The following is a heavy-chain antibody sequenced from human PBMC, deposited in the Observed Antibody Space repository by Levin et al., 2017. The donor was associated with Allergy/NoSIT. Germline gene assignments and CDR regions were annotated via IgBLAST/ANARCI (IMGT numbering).Heavy chain of an antibody. D-gene: IGHD6-6*01. CDR2: IDSSAGNNT. CDR1: GFTFSTYA. V-gene: IGHV3-23*05. CDR3: AKRASSSSSRLFYFDY. Sequence: GGSLRLSCAASGFTFSTYAMSWVRQAPGKGLEWVSTIDSSAGNNTYYADSVKGRFTISRDNSKNALILQMNSLRAEDTAKYYCAKRASSSSSRLFYFDYWGQGTLVTVSS. J-gene: IGHJ4*02.